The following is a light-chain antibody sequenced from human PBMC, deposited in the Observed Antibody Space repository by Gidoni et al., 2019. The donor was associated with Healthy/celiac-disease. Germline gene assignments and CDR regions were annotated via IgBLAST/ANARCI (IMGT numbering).Light chain of an antibody. V-gene: IGKV3-15*01. CDR2: GAS. CDR3: QQYKNWPPLT. Sequence: EIVMTQSPATLSVSPGERATLSCRASQSVSSNLAWYQQKPGQAPRLLIYGASTRATGIPARFSGSGSGTEFTLTISSLQSEDFAVYDCQQYKNWPPLTCGGGTKVEIK. CDR1: QSVSSN. J-gene: IGKJ4*01.